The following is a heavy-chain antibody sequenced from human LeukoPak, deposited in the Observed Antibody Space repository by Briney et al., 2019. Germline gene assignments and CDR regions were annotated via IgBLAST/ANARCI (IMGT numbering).Heavy chain of an antibody. V-gene: IGHV1-2*02. CDR1: GYTFTVYY. CDR2: INPNSGGT. Sequence: AASVTVSCTASGYTFTVYYMHWVRQAPGQGLEWMGWINPNSGGTNYAQKFQGRVTMTRDTSISTAYMELSRLRSDDTAVYYCARDPREVYYGMDVWGQGTTVTVS. CDR3: ARDPREVYYGMDV. J-gene: IGHJ6*02.